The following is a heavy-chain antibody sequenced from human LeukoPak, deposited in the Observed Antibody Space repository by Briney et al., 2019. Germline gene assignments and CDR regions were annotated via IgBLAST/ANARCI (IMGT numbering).Heavy chain of an antibody. CDR3: ARGAYYYDSSGAFDY. CDR1: GFTFSSYE. J-gene: IGHJ4*02. CDR2: ISSSGSTI. Sequence: GGSLRLSCAASGFTFSSYEMNWVRQAPGKGLEWVSYISSSGSTIYYADSVKGRFTISRDKAKNSLYLQMNSLRAEDTAVYYCARGAYYYDSSGAFDYWGQGTLVTVSS. V-gene: IGHV3-48*03. D-gene: IGHD3-22*01.